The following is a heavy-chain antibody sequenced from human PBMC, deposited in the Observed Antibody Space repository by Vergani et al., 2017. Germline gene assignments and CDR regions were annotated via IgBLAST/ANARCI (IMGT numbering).Heavy chain of an antibody. CDR1: GYTFTDYY. CDR2: INPNSGGT. V-gene: IGHV1-2*02. J-gene: IGHJ6*03. CDR3: ARAASLVTTDIVYYMDV. Sequence: VQLLESGAEVKKPGASVKVSCKASGYTFTDYYMHWVRQAPGQGLEWMGWINPNSGGTNYAQKFQGRVTMTRDTSTSTVYLELSSLRSEDTAVYYCARAASLVTTDIVYYMDVWGKGTTVTVSS. D-gene: IGHD4-11*01.